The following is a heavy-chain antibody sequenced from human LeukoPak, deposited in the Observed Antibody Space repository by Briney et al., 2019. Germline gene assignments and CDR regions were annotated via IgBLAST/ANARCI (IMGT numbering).Heavy chain of an antibody. V-gene: IGHV3-23*01. Sequence: GGSLRLSCAASGYTFTDYAMSWVRQAPGKGLEWVSAISGSGTTTYYADSMKGRSTISRDNSKNTLYLQMNRLRVEDTALYYCARRVIAVNQEHFDLWGRGTLVTVSS. CDR2: ISGSGTTT. CDR1: GYTFTDYA. D-gene: IGHD6-19*01. J-gene: IGHJ2*01. CDR3: ARRVIAVNQEHFDL.